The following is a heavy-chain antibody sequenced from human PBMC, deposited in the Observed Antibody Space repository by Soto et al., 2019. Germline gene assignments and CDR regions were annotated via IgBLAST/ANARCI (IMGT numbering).Heavy chain of an antibody. Sequence: GGSLRLSCAASGFTFSNAWMSWVRQAPGKGLEWVGRIKSKTDGGTTDYAAPVKGRFTISRDDSKNTLYLQMNSLKTEDTAVYYCTTGRVRDCSSTSCSWYYFDYWGQGTLVTVSS. CDR1: GFTFSNAW. D-gene: IGHD2-2*01. CDR2: IKSKTDGGTT. V-gene: IGHV3-15*01. CDR3: TTGRVRDCSSTSCSWYYFDY. J-gene: IGHJ4*02.